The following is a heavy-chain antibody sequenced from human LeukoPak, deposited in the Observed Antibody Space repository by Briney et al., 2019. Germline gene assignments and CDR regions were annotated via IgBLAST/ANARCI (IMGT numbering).Heavy chain of an antibody. CDR1: GFTFSSYE. CDR2: ISSSGSTI. Sequence: GGSLRLSCAASGFTFSSYEMNWVRQAPGKGLEWVSYISSSGSTIYYADSVKGRFTISRDNAKNSLYLQMNSLRAEDTAVYYCAVGHWWDIVVVVAATPFDYWGQGTLVTVSS. J-gene: IGHJ4*02. CDR3: AVGHWWDIVVVVAATPFDY. D-gene: IGHD2-15*01. V-gene: IGHV3-48*03.